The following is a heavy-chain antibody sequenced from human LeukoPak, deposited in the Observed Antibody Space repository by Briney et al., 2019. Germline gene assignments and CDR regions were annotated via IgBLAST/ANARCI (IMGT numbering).Heavy chain of an antibody. D-gene: IGHD3-10*01. Sequence: SETLSLTCAVYGGSFSGYYWSWIRQPPGKGLEWIGEINHSGSTNYNPSLKSRVTISVDTSKNQFSLKLSSVTAADTAVYYCARSVVRGVINYWGQGTLVTVSS. CDR1: GGSFSGYY. CDR3: ARSVVRGVINY. CDR2: INHSGST. V-gene: IGHV4-34*01. J-gene: IGHJ4*02.